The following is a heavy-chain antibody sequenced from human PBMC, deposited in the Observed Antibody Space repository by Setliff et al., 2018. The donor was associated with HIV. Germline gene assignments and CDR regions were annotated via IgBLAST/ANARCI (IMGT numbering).Heavy chain of an antibody. CDR1: GGSINSGSYY. Sequence: PSETLSLTCTVSGGSINSGSYYWSWIRQPAGKGLEWIGHIYTSGSTNYNPSLKSRVTISVDTSKNQFSLKLTSVTAADTAVYYCARAPYYDFWSGYFSLTNLHVFDIWGQGTMVTV. J-gene: IGHJ3*02. CDR2: IYTSGST. CDR3: ARAPYYDFWSGYFSLTNLHVFDI. D-gene: IGHD3-3*01. V-gene: IGHV4-61*09.